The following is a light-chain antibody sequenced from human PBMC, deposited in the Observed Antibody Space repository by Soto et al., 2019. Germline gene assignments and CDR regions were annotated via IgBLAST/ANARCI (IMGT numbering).Light chain of an antibody. CDR1: SSDVGGYNY. V-gene: IGLV2-8*01. J-gene: IGLJ2*01. CDR3: SSYAGTHVV. Sequence: QSALTQSPSASGSPGQSVTISCTGTSSDVGGYNYVSWYRQHPGKAPKLMIYEVSKRPSGVPDRFSGSKSGNTASLTVSGLQAEDEADYYCSSYAGTHVVFGGGTKLTVL. CDR2: EVS.